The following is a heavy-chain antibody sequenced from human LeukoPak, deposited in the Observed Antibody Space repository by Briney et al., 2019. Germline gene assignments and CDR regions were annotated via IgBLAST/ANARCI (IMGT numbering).Heavy chain of an antibody. CDR2: ISSSGGST. CDR3: ARTYCSSTSCLVDY. J-gene: IGHJ4*02. D-gene: IGHD2-2*01. CDR1: GSTFSSYS. Sequence: GGSLRLSRAASGSTFSSYSMHWVRQAPGKGLEYVSAISSSGGSTYYANSVKGRFTISRDNSKNTLYLQMGSLRAEDMAVYYCARTYCSSTSCLVDYWGQGTLVTVSS. V-gene: IGHV3-64*01.